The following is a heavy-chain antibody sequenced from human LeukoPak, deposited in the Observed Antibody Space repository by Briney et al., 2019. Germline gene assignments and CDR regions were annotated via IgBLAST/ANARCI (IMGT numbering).Heavy chain of an antibody. D-gene: IGHD6-19*01. CDR1: GGSINSYY. CDR3: ARDGRAGSLFAY. Sequence: SETLSLTCTVSGGSINSYYWSWIRQPPGRGLEWVGSIHYSGSTNYNPSLKSRVIISVDTSKNQFSLKLSSVTAADTAIYYCARDGRAGSLFAYWDQGTLVTVSS. V-gene: IGHV4-59*01. J-gene: IGHJ4*02. CDR2: IHYSGST.